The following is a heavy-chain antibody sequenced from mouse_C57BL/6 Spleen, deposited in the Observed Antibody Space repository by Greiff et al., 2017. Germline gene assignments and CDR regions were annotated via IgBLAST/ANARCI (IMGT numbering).Heavy chain of an antibody. D-gene: IGHD1-1*01. CDR3: TTNYGSSTAY. CDR2: IDPENGDT. V-gene: IGHV14-4*01. J-gene: IGHJ3*01. Sequence: VQLQQSGAELVRPGASVKLSCTASGFNIKDDYMHWVKQRPEQGLEWIGWIDPENGDTEYASKFQGKATIPADTSSNTAYLQLSSLTSEDTAVYYCTTNYGSSTAYWGQGTLVTVSA. CDR1: GFNIKDDY.